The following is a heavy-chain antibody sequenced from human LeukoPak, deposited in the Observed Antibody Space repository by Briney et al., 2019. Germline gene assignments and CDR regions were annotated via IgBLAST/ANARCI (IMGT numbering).Heavy chain of an antibody. J-gene: IGHJ3*02. CDR3: TKRARMGIAAAGDGFHI. V-gene: IGHV3-9*01. CDR1: GFRFDDCA. Sequence: GGSLRLSCAASGFRFDDCAMHWVRQAPGKGLVWVSGISWDSAAIGYADSVRGRFTLSRDNAKNSLFLQMSSLRVEDTALYYCTKRARMGIAAAGDGFHIWGQGTMVTVSS. D-gene: IGHD6-13*01. CDR2: ISWDSAAI.